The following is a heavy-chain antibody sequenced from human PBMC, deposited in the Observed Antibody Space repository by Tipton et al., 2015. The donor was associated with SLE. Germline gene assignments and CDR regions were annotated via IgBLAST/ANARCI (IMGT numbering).Heavy chain of an antibody. V-gene: IGHV4-34*01. CDR3: ARHGLDNWFES. J-gene: IGHJ5*01. D-gene: IGHD3-10*01. Sequence: LRLSCAVHGASLSSYYWSWIRQSPGKGLEWIAEINYNGGANYNPSLKNRATISVDTSRKEFSLKLTSVTAADTAVYYCARHGLDNWFESWGQGTLVTVSS. CDR2: INYNGGA. CDR1: GASLSSYY.